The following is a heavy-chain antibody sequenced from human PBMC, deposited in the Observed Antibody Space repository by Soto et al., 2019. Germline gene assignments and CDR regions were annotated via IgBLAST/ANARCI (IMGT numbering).Heavy chain of an antibody. Sequence: GGSLRLSCTASGFTFSSYAMSWVRQAPGKGLEWVSAISGSGSSTYYADSVKGRFTISRDNSKNTLYLQMNSLRAEDTAVYYCARDLNYCSGGSCYRNFDYWGQGTLVTVSS. CDR1: GFTFSSYA. D-gene: IGHD2-15*01. CDR3: ARDLNYCSGGSCYRNFDY. V-gene: IGHV3-23*01. CDR2: ISGSGSST. J-gene: IGHJ4*02.